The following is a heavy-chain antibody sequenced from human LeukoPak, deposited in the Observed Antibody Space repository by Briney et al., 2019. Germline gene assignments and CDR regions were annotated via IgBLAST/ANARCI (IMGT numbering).Heavy chain of an antibody. CDR2: INHNGNVN. D-gene: IGHD1-26*01. V-gene: IGHV3-7*03. CDR1: GFTFSSYC. CDR3: ARVGGLDV. J-gene: IGHJ6*02. Sequence: PGGPLRLSCGASGFTFSSYCMNWARQAPGKGLEWVASINHNGNVNYYVDSGKGRFTISRDNAKDSLYLQMSNLRAEDTAVYFCARVGGLDVWGQGATVTVSS.